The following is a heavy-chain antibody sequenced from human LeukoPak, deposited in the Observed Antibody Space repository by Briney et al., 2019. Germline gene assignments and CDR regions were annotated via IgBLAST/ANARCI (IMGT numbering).Heavy chain of an antibody. Sequence: SVKVSCEASGYTFTSYGISWVRQAPGQGLEWMGGIIPIFGTANYAQKFQGRVTITADESTSTAYMELSSLRSEDTAVYYCARSSYDFWSGYYPYWGQGTLVTVSS. CDR1: GYTFTSYG. V-gene: IGHV1-69*13. CDR2: IIPIFGTA. D-gene: IGHD3-3*01. CDR3: ARSSYDFWSGYYPY. J-gene: IGHJ4*02.